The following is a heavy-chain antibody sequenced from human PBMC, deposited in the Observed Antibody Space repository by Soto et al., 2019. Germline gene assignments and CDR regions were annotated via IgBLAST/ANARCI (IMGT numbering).Heavy chain of an antibody. J-gene: IGHJ4*02. CDR3: ARPKGPAGNTLVSFDY. CDR2: IIPIFGTA. Sequence: GSSVKVSCKAAGGTFSSYAISWVRQSPGRGLEWMGGIIPIFGTANYAQTFQGRVTITADKSTSTAYMEMSGLRPEHTAVCYCARPKGPAGNTLVSFDYWGQGTLVTVSS. D-gene: IGHD6-13*01. V-gene: IGHV1-69*06. CDR1: GGTFSSYA.